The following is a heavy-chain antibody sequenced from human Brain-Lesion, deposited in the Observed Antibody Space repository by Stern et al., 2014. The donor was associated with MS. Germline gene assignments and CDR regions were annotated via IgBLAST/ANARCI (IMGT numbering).Heavy chain of an antibody. CDR3: ATYYYDSTGYNDF. D-gene: IGHD3-22*01. Sequence: QVQLMQSGAEVKKPGASVKVSCKASGYTFTGYYMHWVRQAPGKGLEWMGWIHPQSGGKNYAQTFQGWGTMTKDTSNHTAIMDTRRLRSDDTAVYYCATYYYDSTGYNDFWGQGTLVTVSS. CDR1: GYTFTGYY. V-gene: IGHV1-2*04. J-gene: IGHJ4*02. CDR2: IHPQSGGK.